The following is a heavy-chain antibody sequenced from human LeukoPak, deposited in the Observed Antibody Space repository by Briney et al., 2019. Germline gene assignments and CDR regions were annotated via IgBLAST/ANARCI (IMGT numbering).Heavy chain of an antibody. CDR1: DGSISSYY. J-gene: IGHJ4*02. V-gene: IGHV4-59*08. Sequence: SETLSLTCTVSDGSISSYYWSWIRQPPGKGLEWIGYIYYSGSTNYNPSLKSRVTISVDTSKNQFSLKLSSVTAADTAVYYCGGSSGYHPDPYYFDYWGQGTLVTVSS. D-gene: IGHD3-22*01. CDR3: GGSSGYHPDPYYFDY. CDR2: IYYSGST.